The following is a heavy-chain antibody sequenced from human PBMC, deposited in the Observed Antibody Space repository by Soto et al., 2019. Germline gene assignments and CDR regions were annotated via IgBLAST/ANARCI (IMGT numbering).Heavy chain of an antibody. Sequence: PGESLKISCKGSGYSFTSYWISWVRQMPGKGLEWMGRIDPSDSYTNYSPSFQGHVTISADKSISTAYLQWSSLKASDTAMYYCASPFTQDVRGVIATPPYYYYGMDVWGQGTTVTVS. D-gene: IGHD3-10*01. J-gene: IGHJ6*02. CDR2: IDPSDSYT. CDR3: ASPFTQDVRGVIATPPYYYYGMDV. CDR1: GYSFTSYW. V-gene: IGHV5-10-1*01.